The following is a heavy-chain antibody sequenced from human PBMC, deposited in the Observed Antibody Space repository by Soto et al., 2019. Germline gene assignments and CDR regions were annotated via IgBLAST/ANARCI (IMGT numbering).Heavy chain of an antibody. CDR3: ARGYCSSTSCYSGPYYFDY. J-gene: IGHJ4*02. CDR1: GGSISSYY. V-gene: IGHV4-59*01. CDR2: IYYSGST. Sequence: SETLSLTCTVSGGSISSYYWSWIRQPPGKGLEWIGYIYYSGSTNYNPSLKSRVTISVDTSKNQFSLKLSSVTAADTAVYYCARGYCSSTSCYSGPYYFDYWGQGTLVTVSS. D-gene: IGHD2-2*01.